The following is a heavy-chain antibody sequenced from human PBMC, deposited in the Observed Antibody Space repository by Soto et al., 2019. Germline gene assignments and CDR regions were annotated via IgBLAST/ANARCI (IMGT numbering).Heavy chain of an antibody. CDR1: GYTFTSHD. CDR3: ESDMSTT. J-gene: IGHJ5*02. CDR2: MNPNSGHT. D-gene: IGHD2-2*01. Sequence: QVQLVQSGAEVKKPGASVKVSCKASGYTFTSHDINWMRQATGQGLEWMGWMNPNSGHTNYAQKFQGRVTMTRDTSISTAYMELPNLRSEDTAIYYWESDMSTTWGQGTLVTVSS. V-gene: IGHV1-8*01.